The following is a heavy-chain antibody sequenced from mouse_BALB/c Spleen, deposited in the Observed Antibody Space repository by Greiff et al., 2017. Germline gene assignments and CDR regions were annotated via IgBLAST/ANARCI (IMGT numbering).Heavy chain of an antibody. V-gene: IGHV5-6*01. CDR3: ARSFDGYYFDY. CDR2: ISSGGSYT. CDR1: GFTFSSYG. J-gene: IGHJ2*01. Sequence: EVQLVESGGDLVKPGGSLKLSCAASGFTFSSYGMSWVRQTPDKRLEWVATISSGGSYTYYPDSVKGRFTISRDNAKNNLYLQMSSLRSEDTALYYCARSFDGYYFDYWGQGTTLTVSS. D-gene: IGHD2-3*01.